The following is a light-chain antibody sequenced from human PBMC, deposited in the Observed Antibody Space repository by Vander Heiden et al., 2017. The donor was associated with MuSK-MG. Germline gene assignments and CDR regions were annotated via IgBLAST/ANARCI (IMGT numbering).Light chain of an antibody. V-gene: IGKV1-8*01. CDR3: QQDYSYPCT. Sequence: AIRMTQSPSSFSASRGDRVTITCRASQGISSYLAWYQQKPGKAPKLLIYAASTLQSGVPSRFSGSGSGTDFTLTISCLQSEDFATYYCQQDYSYPCTFGQGTKVEIK. CDR2: AAS. CDR1: QGISSY. J-gene: IGKJ2*02.